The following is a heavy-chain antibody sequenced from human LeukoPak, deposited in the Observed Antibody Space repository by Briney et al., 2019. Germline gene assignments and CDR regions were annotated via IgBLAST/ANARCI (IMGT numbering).Heavy chain of an antibody. CDR1: GFTFSSYS. CDR3: AKDVATGTTGDAFDI. D-gene: IGHD1-1*01. J-gene: IGHJ3*02. V-gene: IGHV3-23*01. CDR2: ISGSGGST. Sequence: GGSLRLSCAASGFTFSSYSMNWVRQAPGKGLEWVSAISGSGGSTYYADSVKGRFTISRDNSKNTLYLQMNSLRAEDTAVYYCAKDVATGTTGDAFDIWGQGTMVTVSS.